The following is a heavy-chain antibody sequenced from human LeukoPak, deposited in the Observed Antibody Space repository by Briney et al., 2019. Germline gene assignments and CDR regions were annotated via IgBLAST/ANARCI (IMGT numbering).Heavy chain of an antibody. J-gene: IGHJ3*02. V-gene: IGHV3-9*01. CDR3: ARPVRAYDAFDI. CDR1: GFTFDDYA. D-gene: IGHD2-21*01. CDR2: ISWNSGNI. Sequence: GGSLRLSCAASGFTFDDYAMHWVRQAPGKGLEWVSGISWNSGNIGYADSVKGRFTISRDNAKNTLYLQMDSLRAEDTAMYYCARPVRAYDAFDIWGQGTVVTVSS.